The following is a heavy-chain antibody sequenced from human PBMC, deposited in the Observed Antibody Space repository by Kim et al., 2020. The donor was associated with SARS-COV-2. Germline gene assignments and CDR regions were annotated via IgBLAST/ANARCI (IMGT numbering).Heavy chain of an antibody. CDR3: ARHSLRFLEWANWFDP. Sequence: SETLSLTCTVSGGSISSSSYYWGWIRQPPGKGLEWIGSIYYSGSTYYNPSLKSRVTISADTSKNQFSLKLSSVTAADTAVYYCARHSLRFLEWANWFDPWGQGTLVTVSS. V-gene: IGHV4-39*01. D-gene: IGHD3-3*01. CDR2: IYYSGST. CDR1: GGSISSSSYY. J-gene: IGHJ5*02.